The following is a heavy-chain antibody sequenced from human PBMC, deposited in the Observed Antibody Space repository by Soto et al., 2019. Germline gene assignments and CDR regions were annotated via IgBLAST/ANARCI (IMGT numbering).Heavy chain of an antibody. D-gene: IGHD6-6*01. V-gene: IGHV5-51*01. CDR3: ARLGSSPYSSSTY. CDR1: GYSCSYYW. CDR2: IHPGDSNT. J-gene: IGHJ4*01. Sequence: ESLKISFKASGYSCSYYWIAWVRQMPGKGLEWMGSIHPGDSNTRDSPSFQGQVTISVDKSINTAYLQWTSLKASDTAMYYCARLGSSPYSSSTYWGHGTLVTVSS.